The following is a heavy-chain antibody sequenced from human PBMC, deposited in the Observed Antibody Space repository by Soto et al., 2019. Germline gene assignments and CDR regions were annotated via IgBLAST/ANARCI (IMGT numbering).Heavy chain of an antibody. CDR2: ISAYNGKT. J-gene: IGHJ6*02. V-gene: IGHV1-18*01. D-gene: IGHD3-3*01. CDR1: GYTFTSYG. CDR3: ARDQATIFGVVIITGPYYGMDV. Sequence: ASVKVSCKAPGYTFTSYGISWVRQAPGQGREWMGWISAYNGKTNYVQKLQSRDTLTTDTSPSTAYMELRRLRSHDTAVYYCARDQATIFGVVIITGPYYGMDVWGQGTTVTVSS.